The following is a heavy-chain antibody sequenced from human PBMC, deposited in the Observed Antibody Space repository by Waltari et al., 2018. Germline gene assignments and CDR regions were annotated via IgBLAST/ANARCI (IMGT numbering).Heavy chain of an antibody. D-gene: IGHD1-26*01. Sequence: VRLVESGGTLVRPGGSLRLTCAASGFRFNTYWMSWVRQAPGKGLEWVANINEDGGQKNYVDSVKGRFTISRDNTENSLYLQMNSLGGDDTAVYYCARGVGSGQGVVHWGQGTLITVSS. CDR1: GFRFNTYW. CDR3: ARGVGSGQGVVH. V-gene: IGHV3-7*01. CDR2: INEDGGQK. J-gene: IGHJ4*02.